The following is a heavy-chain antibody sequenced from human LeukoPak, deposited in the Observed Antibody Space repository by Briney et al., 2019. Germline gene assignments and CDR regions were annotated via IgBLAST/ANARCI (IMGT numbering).Heavy chain of an antibody. CDR1: GFTFSSYA. J-gene: IGHJ4*02. CDR2: ISSGGDTT. Sequence: GGSLRLSRATSGFTFSSYAMTWVRQAPGKGLEWVSSISSGGDTTYYADSVKGRFTVSRDNSKNMLYLQMKSLRVEDTAVYYCVTQTYSGSNKYYFDYWGQGTLVTVPS. D-gene: IGHD1-26*01. CDR3: VTQTYSGSNKYYFDY. V-gene: IGHV3-23*01.